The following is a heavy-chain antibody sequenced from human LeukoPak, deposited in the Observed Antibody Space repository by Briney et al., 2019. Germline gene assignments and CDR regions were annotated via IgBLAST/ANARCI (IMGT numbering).Heavy chain of an antibody. V-gene: IGHV4-39*01. D-gene: IGHD6-13*01. CDR2: IYYSGST. J-gene: IGHJ5*02. CDR3: ARLGEGSRGPWFDP. Sequence: PSETLSLTCTVSGGSISSSSYYWGWIRQPPGKGLEWIGSIYYSGSTYYNPSLKSRVTISVDTSKNQFSLKLSSVTAADTAVCYCARLGEGSRGPWFDPWGQGTLVTVSS. CDR1: GGSISSSSYY.